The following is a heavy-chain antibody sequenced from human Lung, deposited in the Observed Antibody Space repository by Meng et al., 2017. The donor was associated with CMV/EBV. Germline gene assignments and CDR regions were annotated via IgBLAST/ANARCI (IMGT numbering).Heavy chain of an antibody. V-gene: IGHV1-18*01. CDR3: ARYVPNGSFWYFDF. D-gene: IGHD6-13*01. CDR2: ISVKNGEA. J-gene: IGHJ2*01. Sequence: QFQLGQAGADAKKPGASLKVACKASGYIFTKYDFSWVRQAPGQGLEWMGWISVKNGEAKYPQNFQGRVTMTTDTTTSTDYMELRSLTPDDTAVYYCARYVPNGSFWYFDFWGRGTLVTVSS. CDR1: GYIFTKYD.